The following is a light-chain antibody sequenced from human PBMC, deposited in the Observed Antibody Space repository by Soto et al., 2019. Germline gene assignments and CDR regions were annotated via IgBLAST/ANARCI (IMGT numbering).Light chain of an antibody. CDR2: DVS. J-gene: IGLJ2*01. V-gene: IGLV2-14*01. Sequence: SALTQPASGSGSPGQSITISCTGTSSDVGGYNYVSWYQQHPGKAPKLMMYDVSNRPSGVSNRFSGSKSANTASLTISGLHAEDEADYYCSSYTSSSTVVFGGGTKLTVL. CDR3: SSYTSSSTVV. CDR1: SSDVGGYNY.